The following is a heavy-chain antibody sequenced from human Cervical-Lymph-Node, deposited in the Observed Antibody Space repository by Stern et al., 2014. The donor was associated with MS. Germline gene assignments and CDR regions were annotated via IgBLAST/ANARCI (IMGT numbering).Heavy chain of an antibody. CDR1: GFSFSTYG. CDR3: ARPQKYCSGGSCYDWGFDY. CDR2: IWDDGSEK. D-gene: IGHD2-15*01. V-gene: IGHV3-33*01. J-gene: IGHJ4*02. Sequence: VQLVESGGGVVQPGRSLRLSCAASGFSFSTYGMHWVRQAPGKGLEWVAVIWDDGSEKYYVDSVKGRFTISRDNSKNTLYLQMNSLRVEDTAVYYCARPQKYCSGGSCYDWGFDYWGQGTLVTVSS.